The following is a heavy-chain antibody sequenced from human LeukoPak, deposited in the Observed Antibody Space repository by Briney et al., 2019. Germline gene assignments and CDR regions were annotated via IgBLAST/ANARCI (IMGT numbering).Heavy chain of an antibody. V-gene: IGHV3-53*01. J-gene: IGHJ5*02. CDR3: ARELRQYFDYDNWFDP. CDR2: IYSGGST. Sequence: GGSLRLSCAASGFTVSSNYMSWVRQAPGKGLEWVSVIYSGGSTYYADSVKGRFTISRDNSKNTLYLQMNSLRAEDTAVYYCARELRQYFDYDNWFDPWGQGTLVTVSS. CDR1: GFTVSSNY. D-gene: IGHD3-9*01.